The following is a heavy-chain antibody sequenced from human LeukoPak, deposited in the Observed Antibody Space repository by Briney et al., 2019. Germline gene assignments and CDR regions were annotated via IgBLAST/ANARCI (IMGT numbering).Heavy chain of an antibody. CDR1: GGSISSYY. CDR2: IYYSGST. CDR3: ARGTDYDSPFDI. D-gene: IGHD3-22*01. Sequence: SETLSLTCTVSGGSISSYYWSWIRQPPGKGLEWIGYIYYSGSTNYNPSLKSRVTISVDTSKNQFSLKLSSVTAADTAVYYCARGTDYDSPFDIWGQGTMVTVSS. V-gene: IGHV4-59*12. J-gene: IGHJ3*02.